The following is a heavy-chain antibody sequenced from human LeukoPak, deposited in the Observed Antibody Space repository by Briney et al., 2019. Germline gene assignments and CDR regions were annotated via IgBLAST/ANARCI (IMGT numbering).Heavy chain of an antibody. CDR1: GXTFSNYI. V-gene: IGHV3-21*01. D-gene: IGHD5-24*01. J-gene: IGHJ4*02. CDR2: ISSGNRYI. Sequence: GGSLRLSCAASGXTFSNYIVNWVRQAPGKGLELVSSISSGNRYIYYADSVKGRFTISRDDAKNSLYLQMNSLRAEDTAVYYCARGLSGDGYNKFDYWGQGTLVTVSP. CDR3: ARGLSGDGYNKFDY.